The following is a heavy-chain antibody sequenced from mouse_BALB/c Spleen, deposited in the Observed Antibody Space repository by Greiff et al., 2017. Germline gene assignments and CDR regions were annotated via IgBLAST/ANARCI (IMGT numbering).Heavy chain of an antibody. CDR2: INPYNDGT. V-gene: IGHV1-14*01. CDR3: ARVGITRFAY. D-gene: IGHD2-4*01. Sequence: EVQLQQSGPELVKPGASVKMSCKASGYTFTSYVMHWVKQKPGQGLEWIGYINPYNDGTKYIEKFKGKATLTSDKSSSTAYMELSSLTSEDSAVYYCARVGITRFAYWGQGTLVTVSA. J-gene: IGHJ3*01. CDR1: GYTFTSYV.